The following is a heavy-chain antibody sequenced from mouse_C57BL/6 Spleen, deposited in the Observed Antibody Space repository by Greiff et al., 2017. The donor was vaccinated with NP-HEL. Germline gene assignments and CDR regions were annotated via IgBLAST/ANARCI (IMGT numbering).Heavy chain of an antibody. CDR1: GFTFSSYG. D-gene: IGHD1-1*01. V-gene: IGHV5-6*01. J-gene: IGHJ2*01. CDR2: ISSGGSYT. CDR3: ARHGSSHFDY. Sequence: EVQLVESGGDLVKPGGSLKLSCAASGFTFSSYGMSWVRQTPDKRLEWVATISSGGSYTYYPDSVQGRFTISRDNAKNTLYLQMSSLKSEDTAMYYCARHGSSHFDYWGQGTTLTVSS.